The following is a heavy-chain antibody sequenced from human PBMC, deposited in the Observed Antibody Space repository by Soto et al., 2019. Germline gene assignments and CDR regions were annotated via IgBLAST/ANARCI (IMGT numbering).Heavy chain of an antibody. CDR2: INVYNGNT. J-gene: IGHJ6*02. D-gene: IGHD2-2*01. Sequence: QVQLVQSGAEVKKPGASVKVSCKASGYTFTSNSIGWVRQAPGQGLEWMGWINVYNGNTKYAQQLQGRVTLTTDTSTSTAYMDLRSLRSDDTAVYYCARGLVVPAAIRGGRGSMDVWGQGTTVTVSS. CDR3: ARGLVVPAAIRGGRGSMDV. V-gene: IGHV1-18*04. CDR1: GYTFTSNS.